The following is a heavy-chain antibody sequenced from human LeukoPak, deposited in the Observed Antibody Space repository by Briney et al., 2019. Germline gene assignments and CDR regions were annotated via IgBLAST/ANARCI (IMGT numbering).Heavy chain of an antibody. Sequence: AGGSLRLSCAASGFTFTSYWMSWVRQAPGKGLEWVASIKQDGSEKYYVDSVKGRFTIPRDNAKNSLNLQMNSLRAEDTAVYYCARHPNYYDSSGYYKGFDCWGQGTLVTVSS. CDR1: GFTFTSYW. V-gene: IGHV3-7*03. J-gene: IGHJ4*02. CDR2: IKQDGSEK. CDR3: ARHPNYYDSSGYYKGFDC. D-gene: IGHD3-22*01.